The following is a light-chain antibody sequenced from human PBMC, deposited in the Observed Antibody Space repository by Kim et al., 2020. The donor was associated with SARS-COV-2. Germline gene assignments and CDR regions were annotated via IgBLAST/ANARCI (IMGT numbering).Light chain of an antibody. V-gene: IGKV1D-16*01. CDR3: QQYTTYPLT. CDR1: QDISGW. CDR2: STS. J-gene: IGKJ4*01. Sequence: SAYVGDRVTITCRASQDISGWLAWYQQKPEKAPKSLIYSTSTLQSGVPSRFSGSRSGTDFTLTITNLQPEDFATYYCQQYTTYPLTFGGGTKLEI.